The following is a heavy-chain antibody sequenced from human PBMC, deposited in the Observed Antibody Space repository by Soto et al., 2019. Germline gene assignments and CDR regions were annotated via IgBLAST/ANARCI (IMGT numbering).Heavy chain of an antibody. J-gene: IGHJ4*02. CDR1: GYTFNDYH. CDR2: IDPNSGDT. Sequence: ASVKVSCKTSGYTFNDYHLHWVRQAPGQGLEWMGSIDPNSGDTDYAQRFQGRVTLTRDTSIRTVYMELSILRSDDTAVYYCARRRLSTGTDYFDHWGQGTLVTVSS. CDR3: ARRRLSTGTDYFDH. D-gene: IGHD1-1*01. V-gene: IGHV1-2*02.